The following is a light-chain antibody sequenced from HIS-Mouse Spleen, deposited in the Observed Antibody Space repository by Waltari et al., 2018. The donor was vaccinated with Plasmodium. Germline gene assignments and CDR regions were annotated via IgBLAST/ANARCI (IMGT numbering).Light chain of an antibody. CDR3: QSADSSGTYWV. V-gene: IGLV3-25*03. Sequence: SYELTQPPSVSVSPGQTARITCSGDALPKQYAYWYQQKPGQAPVLVIDKDSERPSGILGRFDGSSSGTTVTLTMSGVQAEDEADYYCQSADSSGTYWVFGGGTKLTVL. J-gene: IGLJ3*02. CDR1: ALPKQY. CDR2: KDS.